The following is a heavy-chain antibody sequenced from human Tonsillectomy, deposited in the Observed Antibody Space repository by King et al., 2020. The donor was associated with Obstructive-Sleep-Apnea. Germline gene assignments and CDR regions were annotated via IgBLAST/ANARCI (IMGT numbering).Heavy chain of an antibody. CDR3: AGDKRAGSGPFDY. V-gene: IGHV3-33*01. CDR2: IWYNGDHK. Sequence: VQLVESGGGVVQPGRSLRLSCAASGFTFSSHGMHWVRQAPGKGLEWVAVIWYNGDHKYYADSVKGRFTISRDSSKNTLYLQMNSLRAEDTAVYYCAGDKRAGSGPFDYWGQGTLVTVSS. CDR1: GFTFSSHG. D-gene: IGHD6-19*01. J-gene: IGHJ4*02.